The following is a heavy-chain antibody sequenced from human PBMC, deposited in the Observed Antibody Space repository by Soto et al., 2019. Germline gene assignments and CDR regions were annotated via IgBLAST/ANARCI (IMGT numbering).Heavy chain of an antibody. CDR1: GGTFSSYA. D-gene: IGHD3-22*01. CDR3: ARERTYYYDSSDPPGYDAFDI. CDR2: IIPIFGTA. Sequence: SVKVSCKASGGTFSSYAISWVRQAPGQGLEWMGWIIPIFGTANYAQKFQGRVTITADKSTSTAYMELSSLRSEDTAVYYCARERTYYYDSSDPPGYDAFDIWGPGTMVTVSS. J-gene: IGHJ3*02. V-gene: IGHV1-69*06.